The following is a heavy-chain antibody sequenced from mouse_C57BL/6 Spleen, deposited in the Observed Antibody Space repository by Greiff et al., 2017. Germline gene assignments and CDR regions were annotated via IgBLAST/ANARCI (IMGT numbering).Heavy chain of an antibody. CDR1: GYTFASYW. CDR2: IYPGSGST. V-gene: IGHV1-55*01. J-gene: IGHJ1*03. CDR3: ARVAYGNRYFDV. Sequence: VQLQQPGAELVKPGASVKMSCKASGYTFASYWITWVKQRPGQGLEWIGDIYPGSGSTNYNEKFKSKATLTVDTSSSTAYIQLSSLTSEDSAVYYCARVAYGNRYFDVWGTGTTVTVSS. D-gene: IGHD2-1*01.